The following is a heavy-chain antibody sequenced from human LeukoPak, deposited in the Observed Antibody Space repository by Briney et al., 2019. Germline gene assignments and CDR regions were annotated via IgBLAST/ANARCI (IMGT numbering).Heavy chain of an antibody. V-gene: IGHV1-69*05. J-gene: IGHJ5*02. D-gene: IGHD6-13*01. CDR2: IIPIFGTA. Sequence: SVKVSCKASGGTFSSYAISWVRQAPGQGLEWMGRIIPIFGTANYAQKFQGRVTITTDESTSTAYMELSSLRSEDTAVYYCARKKIAAAGKGWFDPWGQGTLVTVSS. CDR1: GGTFSSYA. CDR3: ARKKIAAAGKGWFDP.